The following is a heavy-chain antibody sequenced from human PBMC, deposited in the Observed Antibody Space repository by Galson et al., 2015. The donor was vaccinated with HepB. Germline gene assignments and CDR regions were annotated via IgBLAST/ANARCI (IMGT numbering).Heavy chain of an antibody. J-gene: IGHJ3*02. CDR3: AGDPPGSGFAFDI. V-gene: IGHV3-66*01. D-gene: IGHD1-14*01. CDR1: GFTVSSNY. CDR2: VYSGGST. Sequence: SLRLSCAASGFTVSSNYMTWVRQAPGKGLEWVSVVYSGGSTYYADSVKGRFTISRDNSKNTLYLQMNSLRTEDTAVYYCAGDPPGSGFAFDIWGQGTMVTVSS.